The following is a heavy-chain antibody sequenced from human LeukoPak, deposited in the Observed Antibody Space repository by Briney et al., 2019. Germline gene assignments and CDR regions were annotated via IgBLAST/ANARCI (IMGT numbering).Heavy chain of an antibody. Sequence: PSETLSLTCTASGGPISSYFWSWIRQPPGKGLEWIGYIYYSGSTNYNPSLKSGIIISVDTYKNQFSLNLHSVTTTDTAVYYCARDRLGMGDAFDIWGPGTMVTVSS. D-gene: IGHD3-9*01. V-gene: IGHV4-59*01. CDR1: GGPISSYF. J-gene: IGHJ3*02. CDR2: IYYSGST. CDR3: ARDRLGMGDAFDI.